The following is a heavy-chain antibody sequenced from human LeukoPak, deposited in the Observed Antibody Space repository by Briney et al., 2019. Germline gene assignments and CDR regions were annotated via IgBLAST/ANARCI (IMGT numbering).Heavy chain of an antibody. CDR3: ARSDWFDP. V-gene: IGHV3-23*01. CDR2: ISGSGGST. Sequence: PGGSLRLSCAASGFTVSSNYMSWVRQAPGKGLEWVSAISGSGGSTYYADSVKGRFTISRDNSKNTLYLQMNSLRAEDTAVYYCARSDWFDPWGRGTLVTVSS. CDR1: GFTVSSNY. J-gene: IGHJ5*02.